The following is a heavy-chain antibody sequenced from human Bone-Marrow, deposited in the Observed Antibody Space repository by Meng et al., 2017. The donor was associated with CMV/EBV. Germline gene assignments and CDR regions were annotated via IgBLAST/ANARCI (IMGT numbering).Heavy chain of an antibody. D-gene: IGHD3-22*01. V-gene: IGHV1-58*01. CDR1: VFTFTSSA. Sequence: SEKVSCKASVFTFTSSAVQWVRQARGQRLEWIGWIVVGSGNTNYAQKFQERVTITRDMSTSTAYMELSSLRSEDTAVYYCAAEGPKDYDSSGYYLWGQVALVTVSS. CDR3: AAEGPKDYDSSGYYL. CDR2: IVVGSGNT. J-gene: IGHJ5*02.